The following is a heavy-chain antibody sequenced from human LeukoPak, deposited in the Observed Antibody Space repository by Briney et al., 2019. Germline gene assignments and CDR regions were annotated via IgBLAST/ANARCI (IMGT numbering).Heavy chain of an antibody. CDR3: AGRLREHFDY. CDR1: GGSFSGYY. J-gene: IGHJ4*02. CDR2: INHSGST. Sequence: SETLSLTCAVYGGSFSGYYWSWIRQPPGKGLEWIGEINHSGSTNYNPSLKSRVTISVDTSKNQFSLKLSSVTAADTAVYYCAGRLREHFDYWGQGTLVTVSS. D-gene: IGHD4-17*01. V-gene: IGHV4-34*01.